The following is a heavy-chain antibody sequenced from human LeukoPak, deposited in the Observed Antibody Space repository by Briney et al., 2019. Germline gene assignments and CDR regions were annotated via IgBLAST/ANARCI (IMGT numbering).Heavy chain of an antibody. V-gene: IGHV3-53*01. D-gene: IGHD3-22*01. Sequence: GGSLGLSCAASGFTVSSNYMSWVRQAPGKGLEWVSVIYSGGSTYYADSVKGRFTISRDNSKNTLYLQMNSLRAEDTAVYYCAREGEDYYDSSGYYFDYWGQGTLVTVSS. CDR1: GFTVSSNY. CDR3: AREGEDYYDSSGYYFDY. J-gene: IGHJ4*02. CDR2: IYSGGST.